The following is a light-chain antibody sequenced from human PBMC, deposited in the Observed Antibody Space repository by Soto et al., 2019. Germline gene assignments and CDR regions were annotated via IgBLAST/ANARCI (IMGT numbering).Light chain of an antibody. V-gene: IGKV3-15*01. Sequence: IVMTQSPATLSVSPGERATLSCRASQNVRSNLAWYQQKPGQAPRLLIYAVSNRATGIPSRFSGSGSGTEFTLTISSLRSEDFAVYYCQVYNNWPPGLTFCPGPTVDI. J-gene: IGKJ3*01. CDR3: QVYNNWPPGLT. CDR2: AVS. CDR1: QNVRSN.